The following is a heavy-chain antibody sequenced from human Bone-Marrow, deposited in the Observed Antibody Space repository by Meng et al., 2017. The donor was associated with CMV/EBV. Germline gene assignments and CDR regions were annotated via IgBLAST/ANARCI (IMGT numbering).Heavy chain of an antibody. CDR1: GYSFTSYW. CDR2: IYPGDSDT. D-gene: IGHD3-3*01. Sequence: GESLKISCKGSGYSFTSYWIGWVRQMPGKGLEWMGIIYPGDSDTRYSPSFQGQVTISADKSISTAYLQWSSLKASDTAMYYCARSGFYDFWSGYFYFDYWGQGTLVTVSS. CDR3: ARSGFYDFWSGYFYFDY. V-gene: IGHV5-51*01. J-gene: IGHJ4*02.